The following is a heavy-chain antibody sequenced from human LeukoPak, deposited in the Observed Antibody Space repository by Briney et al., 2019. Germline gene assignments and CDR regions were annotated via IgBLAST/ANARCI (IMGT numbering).Heavy chain of an antibody. D-gene: IGHD1-26*01. J-gene: IGHJ4*02. CDR1: GFTFSSYA. V-gene: IGHV4-39*01. CDR2: IYYSGST. CDR3: ARLPRMGGTSPL. Sequence: PGGSLRLSCAASGFTFSSYAMSWVRQPPGKGLEWVATIYYSGSTYYNPSLKSRVITSVDTSKNQFSLKVSSVTAADTAVYYCARLPRMGGTSPLWGQGTLVTVSS.